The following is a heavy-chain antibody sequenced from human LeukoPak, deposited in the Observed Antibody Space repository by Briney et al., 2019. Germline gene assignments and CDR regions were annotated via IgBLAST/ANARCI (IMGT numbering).Heavy chain of an antibody. V-gene: IGHV4-34*01. Sequence: KPSETLSLTCAVYGESSFSSYYWRCIHQTPGGALEMSGEINHGGYTNYTPSIKSRITLSIDTSKKQFSLSLNSVTAPDTAVYYCSWQVVGNDCLGQGTMV. D-gene: IGHD3-22*01. CDR1: GESSFSSYY. J-gene: IGHJ4*02. CDR3: SWQVVGNDC. CDR2: INHGGYT.